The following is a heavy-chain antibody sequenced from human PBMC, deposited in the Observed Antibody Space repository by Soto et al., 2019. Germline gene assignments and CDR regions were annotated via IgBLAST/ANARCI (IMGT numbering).Heavy chain of an antibody. V-gene: IGHV5-10-1*01. CDR2: IDPSDSYS. D-gene: IGHD2-15*01. CDR3: ARLSVVDYYGMDV. CDR1: GYSFTSYC. Sequence: PGESLKISCKGSGYSFTSYCISWVRQMPGKGLEWMGRIDPSDSYSNFSPSFQGHVTISADKSISTAYLQWSSLKASDTAIYYCARLSVVDYYGMDVWGQGTTVTVSS. J-gene: IGHJ6*02.